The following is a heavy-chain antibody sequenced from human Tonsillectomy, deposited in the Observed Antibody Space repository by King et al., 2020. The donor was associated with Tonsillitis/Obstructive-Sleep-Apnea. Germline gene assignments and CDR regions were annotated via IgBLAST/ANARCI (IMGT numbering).Heavy chain of an antibody. D-gene: IGHD3-10*01. CDR1: GGSISSSSYY. V-gene: IGHV4-39*01. CDR3: ARRAGYYYYMAV. CDR2: IYYSGST. J-gene: IGHJ6*03. Sequence: QLQESGPGLVKPSETLSLTCTVSGGSISSSSYYWGWIRQPPGKGLEWIGSIYYSGSTYYNPSLKSRVTISVDTSKNQFSLKLSSVTAADTAVYYCARRAGYYYYMAVWGKGTTVTVSS.